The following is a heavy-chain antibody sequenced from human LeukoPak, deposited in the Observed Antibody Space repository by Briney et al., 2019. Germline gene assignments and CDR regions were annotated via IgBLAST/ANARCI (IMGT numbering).Heavy chain of an antibody. CDR1: GFTFSSYS. D-gene: IGHD3-9*01. Sequence: GGSLRLSCAASGFTFSSYSMNWVRQAPGKGLEWVSSISSSSSYIYYADSVKGRFTISRDNAKNSLYLQMNSLRAEDTAVYYCARDMDYDILTGYQGYFDYWGQETLVTVSS. J-gene: IGHJ4*02. CDR3: ARDMDYDILTGYQGYFDY. CDR2: ISSSSSYI. V-gene: IGHV3-21*01.